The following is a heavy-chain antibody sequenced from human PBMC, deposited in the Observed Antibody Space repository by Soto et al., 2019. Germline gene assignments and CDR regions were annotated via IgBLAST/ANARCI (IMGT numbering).Heavy chain of an antibody. CDR1: GYTFTSYG. CDR2: ISAYNGNT. CDR3: GGGCSGGSCHPGAIDY. Sequence: QVQLVQSGAEVKKPGASVKVSCKASGYTFTSYGISWVRRAPGQGLVWMGWISAYNGNTNYAQKLQGRVTMTTDTSTSTAYMELRSLRSDDTAVYYCGGGCSGGSCHPGAIDYWGQGTLVTVSS. D-gene: IGHD2-15*01. J-gene: IGHJ4*02. V-gene: IGHV1-18*04.